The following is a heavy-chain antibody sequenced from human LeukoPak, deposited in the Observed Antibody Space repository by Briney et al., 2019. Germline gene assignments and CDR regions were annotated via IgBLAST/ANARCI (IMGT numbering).Heavy chain of an antibody. D-gene: IGHD3-22*01. CDR3: AFGDTSGYYIY. V-gene: IGHV5-10-1*01. CDR2: IDPSDSYT. J-gene: IGHJ4*02. Sequence: GDSLKISCKGSGYSFTSYWISWVRQMPGKGLEWMGRIDPSDSYTNYSPSFQGHVTISAAKSISTAYLQWSSLKASDTAMYYCAFGDTSGYYIYWGQGTLVTVSS. CDR1: GYSFTSYW.